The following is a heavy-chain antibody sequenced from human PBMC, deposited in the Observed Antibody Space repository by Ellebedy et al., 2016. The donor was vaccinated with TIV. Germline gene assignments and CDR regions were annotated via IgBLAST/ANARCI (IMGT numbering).Heavy chain of an antibody. D-gene: IGHD5-18*01. CDR2: IYYSGST. J-gene: IGHJ6*02. CDR1: GDSINKRNYY. Sequence: MPSETLSLTCTVSGDSINKRNYYWGWIRQPPGKGLEWIGSIYYSGSTYYNPSLKSRVTISVDTSKNQFSLKLSSVTAADTAVYYCARRVDTAMAAPGYYGMDVWGQGTTVTVSS. CDR3: ARRVDTAMAAPGYYGMDV. V-gene: IGHV4-39*01.